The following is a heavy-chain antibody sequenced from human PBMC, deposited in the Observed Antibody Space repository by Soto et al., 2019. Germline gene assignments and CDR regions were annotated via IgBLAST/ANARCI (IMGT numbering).Heavy chain of an antibody. J-gene: IGHJ6*03. V-gene: IGHV4-31*03. CDR3: ARDRGYDFWSGYSTKLKENYYYMDV. CDR2: IYYSGST. Sequence: SETLSLTCTVSGGSISSGGYYWSWIRQHPGKGLEWIGYIYYSGSTYYNPSLKSRVTISVDTSKNQFSLKLSSVTAADTAVYYCARDRGYDFWSGYSTKLKENYYYMDVWGKGNTVTVSS. D-gene: IGHD3-3*01. CDR1: GGSISSGGYY.